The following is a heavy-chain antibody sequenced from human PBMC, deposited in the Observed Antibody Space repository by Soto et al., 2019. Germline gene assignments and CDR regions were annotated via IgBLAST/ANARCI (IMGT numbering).Heavy chain of an antibody. CDR2: INPNSGGT. CDR1: GYTFTGYY. Sequence: ASVKVSCKASGYTFTGYYVHWVRQAPGQGLEWMGWINPNSGGTNYAQKFQGWVTMTRDTSISTAYMELSRLRSDDTAVYYCARGTRYFDWYDYWGQGTLVTVSS. D-gene: IGHD3-9*01. CDR3: ARGTRYFDWYDY. V-gene: IGHV1-2*04. J-gene: IGHJ4*02.